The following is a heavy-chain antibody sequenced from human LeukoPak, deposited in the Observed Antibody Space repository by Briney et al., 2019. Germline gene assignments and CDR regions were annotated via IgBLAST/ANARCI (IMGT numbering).Heavy chain of an antibody. V-gene: IGHV4-39*07. CDR1: GGSISSSSYY. D-gene: IGHD3-22*01. CDR3: ARWGYYDSSGSQGSH. J-gene: IGHJ4*02. Sequence: PSETLSLTCTVSGGSISSSSYYWGWIRQPPGKGLEWIGSIYYSGSTYYNPSLKSRVTISVDTSKNQFSLKLSSVTAADTAVYYCARWGYYDSSGSQGSHWGQGTLVTVSS. CDR2: IYYSGST.